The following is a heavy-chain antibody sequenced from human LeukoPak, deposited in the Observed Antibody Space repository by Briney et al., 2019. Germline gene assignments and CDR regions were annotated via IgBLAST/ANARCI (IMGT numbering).Heavy chain of an antibody. CDR3: ARVDPPYSYGYFDY. CDR1: GYTFTGYY. Sequence: ASVKVSCKASGYTFTGYYMHWVRQAPGQGLEWMGWISAYNGNTNYAQKLQGRVTMTTDTSTSTAYMELRSLRSDDTAVYYCARVDPPYSYGYFDYWGQGTLVTVSS. J-gene: IGHJ4*02. V-gene: IGHV1-18*04. D-gene: IGHD5-18*01. CDR2: ISAYNGNT.